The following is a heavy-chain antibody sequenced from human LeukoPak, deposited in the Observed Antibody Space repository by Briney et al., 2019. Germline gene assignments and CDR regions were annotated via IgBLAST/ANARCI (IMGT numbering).Heavy chain of an antibody. CDR3: ASGLPDYYYYYMDV. CDR1: GYTFTGYY. J-gene: IGHJ6*03. Sequence: ASVKVSCKASGYTFTGYYMHWVRQAPGQGLEWMGWINPNSGGANYAQKFQGRVTMTRDTSISTAYMELSRLRSDDTAVYYCASGLPDYYYYYMDVWGKGTTVTVSS. D-gene: IGHD2-15*01. V-gene: IGHV1-2*02. CDR2: INPNSGGA.